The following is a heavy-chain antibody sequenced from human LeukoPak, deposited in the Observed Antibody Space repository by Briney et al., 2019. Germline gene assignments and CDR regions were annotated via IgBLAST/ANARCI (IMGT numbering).Heavy chain of an antibody. CDR2: IYYSGST. D-gene: IGHD3-3*01. CDR1: GGSISSYY. CDR3: AATTSGPPDYDFWSGYCSYYYYGMDV. J-gene: IGHJ6*02. V-gene: IGHV4-59*01. Sequence: PSETLSLTCTVSGGSISSYYWSLIRQPPGKGLEWIGYIYYSGSTNYNPSLKSRVTISVDTSKNQFSLKLSSVTAADTAVYYCAATTSGPPDYDFWSGYCSYYYYGMDVWGQGTTVTVSS.